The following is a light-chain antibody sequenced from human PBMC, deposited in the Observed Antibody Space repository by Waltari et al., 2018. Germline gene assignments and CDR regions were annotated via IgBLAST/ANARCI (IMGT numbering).Light chain of an antibody. Sequence: DIVMTQSPDSLAVSLGERATINCKSSQSVLYSSNNKNYLAWYQQKPGQPPKLLIYWASTQESGVPDRFSGSGSGTDFTLTISSLQAEDVAFYYCQQYYDTPFTFGPGTKVDIK. V-gene: IGKV4-1*01. CDR1: QSVLYSSNNKNY. CDR3: QQYYDTPFT. CDR2: WAS. J-gene: IGKJ3*01.